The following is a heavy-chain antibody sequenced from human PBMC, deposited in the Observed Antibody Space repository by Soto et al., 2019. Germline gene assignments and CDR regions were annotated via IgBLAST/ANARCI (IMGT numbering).Heavy chain of an antibody. CDR1: GGSISSSSYY. CDR2: IYYSGRT. V-gene: IGHV4-39*01. J-gene: IGHJ4*02. Sequence: SETLSLTCIVSGGSISSSSYYWGWIRQPPGKGLEWIGSIYYSGRTYYNPSFKSRVTISIDTSKNQFSLKLSSVTATDTAVYYCARQRTTVVTKAYFEHWGQGALVNVSS. D-gene: IGHD2-21*02. CDR3: ARQRTTVVTKAYFEH.